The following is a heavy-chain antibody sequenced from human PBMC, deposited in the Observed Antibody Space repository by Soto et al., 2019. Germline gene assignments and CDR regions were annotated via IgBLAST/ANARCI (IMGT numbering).Heavy chain of an antibody. CDR2: IYYSGST. CDR3: ARHESFVWFGELRFRGFDP. CDR1: GGSISSSSYY. D-gene: IGHD3-10*01. Sequence: NPSETLSLTCTVSGGSISSSSYYWGWIRQPPGKGLEWIGSIYYSGSTYYNPSLKSRVTISVDTSKNQFSLKLSSVPAADTAVYYCARHESFVWFGELRFRGFDPWGQGTLVTDS. J-gene: IGHJ5*02. V-gene: IGHV4-39*01.